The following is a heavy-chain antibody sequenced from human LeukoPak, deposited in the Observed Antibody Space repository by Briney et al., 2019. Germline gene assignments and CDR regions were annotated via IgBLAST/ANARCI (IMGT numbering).Heavy chain of an antibody. Sequence: GGSLRLSCAASGFTFSSYSMNWVRQAPGKGLEWVSSISSSSSYIYYADSVKGRFTISRDNAKNSLYLQMNSLRAEDTAVYYCAEGYSGSYYYFDYWGQGTLVTVSS. D-gene: IGHD1-26*01. CDR2: ISSSSSYI. CDR1: GFTFSSYS. J-gene: IGHJ4*02. CDR3: AEGYSGSYYYFDY. V-gene: IGHV3-21*01.